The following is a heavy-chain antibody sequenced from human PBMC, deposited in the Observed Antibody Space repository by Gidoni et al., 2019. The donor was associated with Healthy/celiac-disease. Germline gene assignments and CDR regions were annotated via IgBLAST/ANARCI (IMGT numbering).Heavy chain of an antibody. CDR3: ARDMISFGGVIDFDY. CDR1: GFTFSSYS. J-gene: IGHJ4*02. D-gene: IGHD3-16*02. CDR2: ISSSSSYI. Sequence: EVQRVESGGGLVKPGGSLRLSCAASGFTFSSYSMNWVRQAPGKGLDWVSSISSSSSYIYYAHSVKGRFTISRDNAKNSLYLQMNSLRAEDTAVYYCARDMISFGGVIDFDYWGQGTLVTVSS. V-gene: IGHV3-21*01.